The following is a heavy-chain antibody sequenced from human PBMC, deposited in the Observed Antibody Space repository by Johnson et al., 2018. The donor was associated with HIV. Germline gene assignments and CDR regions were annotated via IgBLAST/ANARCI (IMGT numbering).Heavy chain of an antibody. CDR3: AKDRPLYVLHLFGAFDI. CDR1: GFTVSSNY. D-gene: IGHD2-15*01. V-gene: IGHV3-11*04. J-gene: IGHJ3*02. CDR2: ISSSGRTI. Sequence: QVQLVESGGGLVQPGRSQRLSCTASGFTVSSNYMSWVRQAPGKGLEWVSGISSSGRTIYYADSVKGRFTMSRDNAKKSLYLQMNSLRAEDTAVYYCAKDRPLYVLHLFGAFDIWGQGTMVTVSS.